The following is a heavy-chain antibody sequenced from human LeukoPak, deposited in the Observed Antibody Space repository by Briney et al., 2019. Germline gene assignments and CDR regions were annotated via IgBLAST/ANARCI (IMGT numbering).Heavy chain of an antibody. J-gene: IGHJ4*02. V-gene: IGHV1-46*01. D-gene: IGHD3-22*01. CDR1: GYTFSSYY. CDR2: INPSGGAT. Sequence: GASVKVSCKASGYTFSSYYFHWVRQAPGQGLAWMGLINPSGGATSFAQKFRGRVTMTRGMSTGTVFMELSSLRSDDTAVYFCARNYYDTAGHFGYWGQGTLVTVSS. CDR3: ARNYYDTAGHFGY.